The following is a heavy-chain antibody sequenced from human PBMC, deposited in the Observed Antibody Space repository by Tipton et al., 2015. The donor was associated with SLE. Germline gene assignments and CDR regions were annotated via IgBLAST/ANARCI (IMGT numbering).Heavy chain of an antibody. CDR3: ARELAGGFDY. CDR2: IKEDDSEI. Sequence: SLRLSCAASGITFATYAVAWVRQAPGKGLEWVAKIKEDDSEIYYVDSVKGRFTISRDNAKNSLYLQMKSLRAEDTAVYYCARELAGGFDYWGQGTLVTVSS. V-gene: IGHV3-7*03. D-gene: IGHD3-10*01. J-gene: IGHJ4*02. CDR1: GITFATYA.